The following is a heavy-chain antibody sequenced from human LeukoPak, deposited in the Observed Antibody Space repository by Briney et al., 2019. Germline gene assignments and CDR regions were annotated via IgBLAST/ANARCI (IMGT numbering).Heavy chain of an antibody. Sequence: GGSLRLSCAASGFTFSSYEMNWVRQAPGKGLEWVSYISSSGSTIYYADSVKGRFTISRDNAKNSLYLQMNSLRAEDAAVYYCVRDQPLAALDYWGQGTLVTVSS. J-gene: IGHJ4*02. D-gene: IGHD6-13*01. CDR3: VRDQPLAALDY. CDR2: ISSSGSTI. CDR1: GFTFSSYE. V-gene: IGHV3-48*03.